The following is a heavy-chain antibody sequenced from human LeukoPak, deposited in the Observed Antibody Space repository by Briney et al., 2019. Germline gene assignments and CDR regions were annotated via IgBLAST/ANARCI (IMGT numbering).Heavy chain of an antibody. J-gene: IGHJ3*02. CDR3: ARVPLTTSIFFDI. D-gene: IGHD4-11*01. CDR2: IYTSGST. CDR1: GGSISSGSYY. V-gene: IGHV4-61*02. Sequence: SQTLSLTCTVSGGSISSGSYYWSWIRQPAGKGLEWIGRIYTSGSTNYNPSLMSRVTISVDTSKNQFSLKLSSVTAADTAVYYCARVPLTTSIFFDIWGQGTMVTVSS.